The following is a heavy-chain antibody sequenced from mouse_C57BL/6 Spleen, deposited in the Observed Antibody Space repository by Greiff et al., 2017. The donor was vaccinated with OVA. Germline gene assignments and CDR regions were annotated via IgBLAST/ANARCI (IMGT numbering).Heavy chain of an antibody. D-gene: IGHD2-4*01. CDR3: AREGDYDGRPWFAY. V-gene: IGHV1-9*01. CDR2: LLPGRGST. CDR1: GYTFTGYW. J-gene: IGHJ3*01. Sequence: VQLQESGAELMKPGASVKLSCKATGYTFTGYWIEWVKQRPGHGLEWIGELLPGRGSTNYNEKFKGKATVTADTSSNTAYMQLSSLTTEDSAIYYCAREGDYDGRPWFAYWGQGTLVTVSA.